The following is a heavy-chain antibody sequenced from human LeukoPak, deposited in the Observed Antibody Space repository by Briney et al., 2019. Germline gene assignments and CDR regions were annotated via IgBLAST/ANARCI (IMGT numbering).Heavy chain of an antibody. CDR1: GDSLDRHY. CDR3: ARFTYGGYSLDS. J-gene: IGHJ4*02. Sequence: SDTLSLTXTVSGDSLDRHYWSWIRQPAGRGLEWIGRIYVSGSTTHNPSLTGRVAMSVDASKNQFSLKLRSVTAADTAVYYCARFTYGGYSLDSWGQGTLVVVSS. V-gene: IGHV4-4*07. CDR2: IYVSGST. D-gene: IGHD5-12*01.